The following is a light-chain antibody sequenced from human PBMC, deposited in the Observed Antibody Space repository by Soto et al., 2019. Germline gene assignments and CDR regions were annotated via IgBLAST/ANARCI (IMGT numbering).Light chain of an antibody. CDR3: MQGTHRWT. J-gene: IGKJ1*01. CDR1: QVLVYSDGNTD. Sequence: DVVVTHSRLCMPVTLGQPSSISCRSSQVLVYSDGNTDLNWFQQRPGHSPGRLIYKVSKRDSGVPDRFIVSGSGTEFTLQIRRLEAEDVGVNYCMQGTHRWTFCQGTKV. CDR2: KVS. V-gene: IGKV2-30*01.